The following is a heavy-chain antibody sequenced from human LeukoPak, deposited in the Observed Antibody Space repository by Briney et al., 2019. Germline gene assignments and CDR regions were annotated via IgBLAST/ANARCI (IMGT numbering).Heavy chain of an antibody. V-gene: IGHV1-69*05. D-gene: IGHD2-2*02. CDR1: GGTFSSYA. CDR3: ARVGDCSSTSCYRGYYYMDV. CDR2: IIPIFGTA. J-gene: IGHJ6*03. Sequence: SVKVSCKASGGTFSSYAISWVRHAPGQGLEWMGGIIPIFGTANYAQKFQGRVTITTDESTSTAYMELSSLRSEDTAVYYCARVGDCSSTSCYRGYYYMDVWGKGTTVTVSS.